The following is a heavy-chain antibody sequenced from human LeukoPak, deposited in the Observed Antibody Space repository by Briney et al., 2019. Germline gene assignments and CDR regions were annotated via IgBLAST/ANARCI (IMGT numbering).Heavy chain of an antibody. CDR2: IWYDGTRE. CDR3: ARDVSYGSYDS. J-gene: IGHJ4*02. CDR1: GFIFSDCG. Sequence: GGSLRLSCATSGFIFSDCGMHWIRQAPGKGLEWVALIWYDGTRENYADSVKGRFTISRDNSKNTLSLQMNSLRAEDTAVYYCARDVSYGSYDSWGQGTLVTVSS. D-gene: IGHD5-18*01. V-gene: IGHV3-33*01.